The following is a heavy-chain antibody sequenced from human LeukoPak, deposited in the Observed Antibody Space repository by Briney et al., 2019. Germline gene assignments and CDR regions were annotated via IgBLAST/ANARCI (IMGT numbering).Heavy chain of an antibody. D-gene: IGHD6-19*01. CDR3: ARDSITGRAVAPVGY. V-gene: IGHV1-18*01. Sequence: ASVKVSCKASGYTFTSYGISWVRQAPGQGLEWMGWISAYNGNTNYAQKLQGRVTMTTDTSTSTAYMELRSLRSDDTAVYYCARDSITGRAVAPVGYWGQGTLVTVSS. J-gene: IGHJ4*02. CDR2: ISAYNGNT. CDR1: GYTFTSYG.